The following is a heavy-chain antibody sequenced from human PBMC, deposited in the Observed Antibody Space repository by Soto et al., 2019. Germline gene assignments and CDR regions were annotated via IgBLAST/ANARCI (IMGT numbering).Heavy chain of an antibody. D-gene: IGHD6-13*01. Sequence: QVQLVESGGGVVQPGRPLRLSCAASGFTFSSYGMHWVRQAPGKGLEWVAVISYDGSNKYYADSVKGRFTISRDNSKNTLYLQMNSLRAEDTAVYYCAKDVGIAAAGHVWFDYWGQGTLVTVSS. CDR2: ISYDGSNK. J-gene: IGHJ4*02. CDR1: GFTFSSYG. CDR3: AKDVGIAAAGHVWFDY. V-gene: IGHV3-30*18.